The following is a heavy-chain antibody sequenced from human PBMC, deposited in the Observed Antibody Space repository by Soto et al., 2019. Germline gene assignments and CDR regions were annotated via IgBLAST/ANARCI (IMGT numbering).Heavy chain of an antibody. V-gene: IGHV4-59*01. Sequence: QVQLQESGPGLVKPSETLSLTCTVSGGSISSYYWSWIRQPPGKGLEWIGYIYYSGSTNYNPSLKSRVTISVDTSKNQFSLKLSSVTAADTAVYYCARRDSYAPSTYRAWGQGTLVTVSS. D-gene: IGHD5-18*01. J-gene: IGHJ5*02. CDR2: IYYSGST. CDR3: ARRDSYAPSTYRA. CDR1: GGSISSYY.